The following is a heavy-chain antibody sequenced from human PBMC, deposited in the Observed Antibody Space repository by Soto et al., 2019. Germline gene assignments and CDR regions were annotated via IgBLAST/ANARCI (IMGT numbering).Heavy chain of an antibody. D-gene: IGHD4-17*01. J-gene: IGHJ6*02. CDR2: INPSGGRT. Sequence: QVQLVQSGADVKKPGASVKVSCKASGYTFTSYYMHWVRQAPGQGLEWMGIINPSGGRTSYAQKLQGRVTMTRDTSTSRVYMVVSSLRSEEPAAYYCGRDEHDYGAYGDYGMDVWGQGTTVTVSS. CDR3: GRDEHDYGAYGDYGMDV. CDR1: GYTFTSYY. V-gene: IGHV1-46*03.